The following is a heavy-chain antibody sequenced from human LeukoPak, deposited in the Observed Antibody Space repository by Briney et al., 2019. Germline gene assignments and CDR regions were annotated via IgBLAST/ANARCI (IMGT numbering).Heavy chain of an antibody. Sequence: SETLSLTCAVYGGSFSGYYWSWIRQPPGKGLEWIGEINHSGSTNYNPSLKSRVTISVDTSKNQFSLKLSSVTAADTAVYYCARCPYYDILTGFKLYYGMDVWGKGTTVTVSS. CDR2: INHSGST. D-gene: IGHD3-9*01. CDR1: GGSFSGYY. J-gene: IGHJ6*04. V-gene: IGHV4-34*01. CDR3: ARCPYYDILTGFKLYYGMDV.